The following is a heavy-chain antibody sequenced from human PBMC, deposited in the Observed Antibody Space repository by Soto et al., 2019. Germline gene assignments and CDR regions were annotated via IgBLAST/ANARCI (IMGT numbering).Heavy chain of an antibody. CDR3: ARVSDYSDSSGYYYSLDY. Sequence: KTAETLSLTGTVSGGAISSYYWTWFRQPPGKALEWIGYIYYSGSTNNNPSLKSRVTISVDTTKNQFSLKLSSVPAADTAVYYCARVSDYSDSSGYYYSLDYWGQGTLVTVSS. CDR1: GGAISSYY. D-gene: IGHD3-22*01. CDR2: IYYSGST. J-gene: IGHJ4*02. V-gene: IGHV4-59*01.